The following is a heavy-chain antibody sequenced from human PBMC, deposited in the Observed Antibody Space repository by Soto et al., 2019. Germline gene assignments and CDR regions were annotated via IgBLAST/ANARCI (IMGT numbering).Heavy chain of an antibody. Sequence: QVQLVQSGPEVKQPGASVRISCQASGYSFTHFEMHWVRQAPGQRLEWMGWMNTGNGDTKYSQNFQGRVTFTRDTSASTAYLDVPGLTSDDTSFYFCARGLTLLDYWGQGTLVTVSA. CDR2: MNTGNGDT. V-gene: IGHV1-3*04. CDR1: GYSFTHFE. D-gene: IGHD7-27*01. CDR3: ARGLTLLDY. J-gene: IGHJ4*02.